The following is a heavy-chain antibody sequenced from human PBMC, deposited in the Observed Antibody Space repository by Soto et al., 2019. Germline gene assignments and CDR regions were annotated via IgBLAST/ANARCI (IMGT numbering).Heavy chain of an antibody. D-gene: IGHD6-19*01. CDR1: GGSVSSGSFH. Sequence: VQLQKSGPGLVKPSETLSLTCSVSGGSVSSGSFHWSWIRESPGKGLQFIGSTFYNGTANYSPSLKNRVTISIDTSQSQFSLKLVSVAAADTAVYYCARIGGWYDIDFWGQGNLVTVSS. V-gene: IGHV4-61*01. J-gene: IGHJ4*02. CDR3: ARIGGWYDIDF. CDR2: TFYNGTA.